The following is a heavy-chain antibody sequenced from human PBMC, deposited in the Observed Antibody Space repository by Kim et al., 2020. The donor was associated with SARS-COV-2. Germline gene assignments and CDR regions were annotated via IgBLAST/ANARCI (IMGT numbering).Heavy chain of an antibody. CDR2: ISAYNGNT. Sequence: ASVKVSCKASGYTFTNYGISWVRQAPGQGLEWMGWISAYNGNTNYVQNFQGRVTTTTDTSTSTAYMELRSLRSDDTAVYYCARVPQSLFIVVVPAASDYYYGMDVWGQGTTVTVSS. CDR1: GYTFTNYG. D-gene: IGHD2-2*01. V-gene: IGHV1-18*01. J-gene: IGHJ6*02. CDR3: ARVPQSLFIVVVPAASDYYYGMDV.